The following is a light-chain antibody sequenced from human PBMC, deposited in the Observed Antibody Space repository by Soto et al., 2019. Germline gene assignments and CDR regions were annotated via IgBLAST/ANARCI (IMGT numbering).Light chain of an antibody. V-gene: IGLV1-40*01. Sequence: QSVLTQPPSVSGAPGERVTISCTGSSSDIGAGYRVRWYQQVPGTAPKLLIYDNTNRPSGVSVRFSGSKSGTSASLAISGLQAEDEADYYCQSFDKYLRAVVFGGGTQLTVL. CDR3: QSFDKYLRAVV. CDR1: SSDIGAGYR. J-gene: IGLJ2*01. CDR2: DNT.